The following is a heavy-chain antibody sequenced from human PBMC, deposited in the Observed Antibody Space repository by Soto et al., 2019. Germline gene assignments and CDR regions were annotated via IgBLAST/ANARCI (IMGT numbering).Heavy chain of an antibody. Sequence: QVQLQESGPGLVKPSETLSLTCIVSGGSVNSVTNYWSWIRQPPGEGLEWIGYISYSGSTNYNPSLKSRVSMSLDTSKNQFSLKLISVTAADMAVYYCARVDDYKSSCFDPWGQGTLVTVSS. D-gene: IGHD4-4*01. J-gene: IGHJ5*02. CDR1: GGSVNSVTNY. CDR2: ISYSGST. V-gene: IGHV4-61*01. CDR3: ARVDDYKSSCFDP.